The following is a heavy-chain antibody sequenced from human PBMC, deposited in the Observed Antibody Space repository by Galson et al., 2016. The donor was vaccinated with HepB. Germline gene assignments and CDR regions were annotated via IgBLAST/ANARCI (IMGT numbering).Heavy chain of an antibody. V-gene: IGHV3-21*01. CDR2: ISRHNRNI. CDR3: VRGSGGYAPHFDY. D-gene: IGHD5-12*01. Sequence: SLRLSCAAAGFTFNYYGLIWVRQAPGKGRQWVSFISRHNRNIYYADAVNGRFTISRDNAYNSLYLQMNRLRVEDTAVYYCVRGSGGYAPHFDYWGQGTLVTVPS. CDR1: GFTFNYYG. J-gene: IGHJ4*02.